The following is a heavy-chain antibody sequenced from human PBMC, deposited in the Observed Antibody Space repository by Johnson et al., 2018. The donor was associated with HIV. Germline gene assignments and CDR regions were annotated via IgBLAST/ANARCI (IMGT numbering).Heavy chain of an antibody. Sequence: VQLVESGGGLVQPGGSLGLACVGSGFKVSNNYMSWVRQPPGQGLEWVSTLYSSGNTYYADSVKGRFTISRDSSRNTLYLQMNSLRAEDTAVYYCARMVDSSSWTPDAFDIWGQGTMVTVSS. D-gene: IGHD6-13*01. CDR1: GFKVSNNY. CDR2: LYSSGNT. V-gene: IGHV3-53*01. J-gene: IGHJ3*02. CDR3: ARMVDSSSWTPDAFDI.